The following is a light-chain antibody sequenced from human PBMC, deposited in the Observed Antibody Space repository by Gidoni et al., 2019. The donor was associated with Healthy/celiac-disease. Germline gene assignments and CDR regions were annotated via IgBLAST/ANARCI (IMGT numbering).Light chain of an antibody. J-gene: IGLJ2*01. CDR1: NIGSKR. Sequence: SCVLTQPPSVSVAPGQAARITCGGNNIGSKRVHWYQQKPGQAPVLVVYDDSDRPSGIPERFSGSNSGTTATLTISRVEAGDEADYYCQVWDSSSDHVVFGGGTKLTVL. V-gene: IGLV3-21*02. CDR3: QVWDSSSDHVV. CDR2: DDS.